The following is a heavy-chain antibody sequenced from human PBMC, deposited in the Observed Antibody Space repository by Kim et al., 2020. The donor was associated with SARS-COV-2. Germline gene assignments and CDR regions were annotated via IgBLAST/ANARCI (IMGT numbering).Heavy chain of an antibody. V-gene: IGHV7-4-1*02. Sequence: AQGFTGRFVFSLDTSVSTAYLQISSLKAEDTAVYYCARSLWFGDEGAFDIWGQGTMVTVSS. CDR3: ARSLWFGDEGAFDI. D-gene: IGHD3-10*01. J-gene: IGHJ3*02.